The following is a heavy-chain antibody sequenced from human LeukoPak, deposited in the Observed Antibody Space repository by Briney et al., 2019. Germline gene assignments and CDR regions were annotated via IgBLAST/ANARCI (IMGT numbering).Heavy chain of an antibody. CDR3: ATSGGTLGPTNYFAY. V-gene: IGHV4-34*01. CDR1: GESFSGYY. Sequence: SETLSLTCAVYGESFSGYYWSWIRQPPGKGLEWIGEINHSGSTNYNPSLKSRATISVDTSKNQFSLKLSSVTAADTAVYYCATSGGTLGPTNYFAYWGQGTLVTVSS. J-gene: IGHJ4*02. CDR2: INHSGST. D-gene: IGHD3-16*01.